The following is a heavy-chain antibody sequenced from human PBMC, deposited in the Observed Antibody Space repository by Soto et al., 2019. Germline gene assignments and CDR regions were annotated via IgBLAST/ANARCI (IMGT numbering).Heavy chain of an antibody. J-gene: IGHJ4*02. CDR1: GFSVTSNH. V-gene: IGHV3-53*01. Sequence: GGSLRLSCAASGFSVTSNHMSWIRQGPGKWLEWVSIFYAGGTTYYADSVKGRFTISRDNSENTLFLQMNSLRDEDTAVYYCARDLRRGGDWGQGXLVTVYS. D-gene: IGHD3-10*01. CDR3: ARDLRRGGD. CDR2: FYAGGTT.